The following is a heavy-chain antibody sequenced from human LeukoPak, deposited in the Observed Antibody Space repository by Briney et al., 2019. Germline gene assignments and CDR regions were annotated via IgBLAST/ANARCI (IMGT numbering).Heavy chain of an antibody. J-gene: IGHJ4*02. CDR2: IYYSGST. D-gene: IGHD6-6*01. CDR1: GGSISSSSYY. Sequence: SSETLSLTCTVSGGSISSSSYYWSWIRQPPGKGLEWIGYIYYSGSTNYNPSLKSRVTISVDTSKNQFSLKLSSVTAADTAVYYCASAPYSTSAVYWGQGTLVTVSS. V-gene: IGHV4-61*05. CDR3: ASAPYSTSAVY.